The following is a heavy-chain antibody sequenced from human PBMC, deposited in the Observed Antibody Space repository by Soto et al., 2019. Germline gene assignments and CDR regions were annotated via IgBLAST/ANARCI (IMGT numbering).Heavy chain of an antibody. CDR1: GFTFSSYW. D-gene: IGHD5-18*01. V-gene: IGHV3-7*01. CDR3: ARRKGYSRLYYYYYMDV. J-gene: IGHJ6*03. CDR2: IKQDGSEK. Sequence: PGXSLRLACAASGFTFSSYWLSWVRQAPGDGLEWVANIKQDGSEKYYVDSVKGRFTISRDNAKNSLYLQMNSLRAEDTAVYYCARRKGYSRLYYYYYMDVWGKGTTVTVSS.